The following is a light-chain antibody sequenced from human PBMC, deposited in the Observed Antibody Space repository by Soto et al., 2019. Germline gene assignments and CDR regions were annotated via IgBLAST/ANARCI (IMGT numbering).Light chain of an antibody. CDR1: SSDVGGYNY. CDR3: SSYTTSSTRV. V-gene: IGLV2-14*03. Sequence: QSVLTQPASVSGSPGQSITISCTGTSSDVGGYNYVSWYQQHPGKAPKLMIYDVTNRPSGISNRFSGSKSGNTASLTISGLQDEDEAEYYCSSYTTSSTRVFGGGTKVTVL. CDR2: DVT. J-gene: IGLJ2*01.